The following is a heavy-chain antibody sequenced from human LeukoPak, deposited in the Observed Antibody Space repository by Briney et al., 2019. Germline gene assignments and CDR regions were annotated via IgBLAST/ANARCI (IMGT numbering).Heavy chain of an antibody. Sequence: PSETLSLTCTVSGGSISDNFWSWIRQPPGGGLEWIGYIDYSGSTKYNPYLKSRVTIFSDTSKNQFSLRLNSVTTADTAVYYCVRGAYSPQHYYFDYWGLGTLVTVSS. CDR1: GGSISDNF. V-gene: IGHV4-59*01. J-gene: IGHJ4*02. D-gene: IGHD3-10*01. CDR3: VRGAYSPQHYYFDY. CDR2: IDYSGST.